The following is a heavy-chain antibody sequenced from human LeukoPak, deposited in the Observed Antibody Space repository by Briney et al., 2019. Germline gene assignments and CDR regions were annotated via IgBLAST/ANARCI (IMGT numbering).Heavy chain of an antibody. CDR2: LNPSGGST. Sequence: ASVKVSCKASGYTVTSYYMHWVRQAPEQGLEWMGILNPSGGSTSYAQKFQGRATLTRATSTSTVYMELSSLRSEDTAVYYCASVYNYGMDVWGQGTTVIVSS. CDR1: GYTVTSYY. V-gene: IGHV1-46*01. J-gene: IGHJ6*02. CDR3: ASVYNYGMDV.